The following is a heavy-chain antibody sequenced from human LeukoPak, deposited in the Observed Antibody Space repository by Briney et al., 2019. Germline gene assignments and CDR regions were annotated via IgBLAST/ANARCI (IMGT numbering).Heavy chain of an antibody. D-gene: IGHD2-2*01. CDR2: INHSGST. J-gene: IGHJ5*02. V-gene: IGHV4-34*01. Sequence: PSETLSLTCAVYGGSFSGYYWSWIRQPPGKGLEWIGEINHSGSTNYNPSLKSRVTISVGTSKNQFSLKLSSVTAADTAVYYCARGRGPTYLNWFDPWGQGTLVTVSS. CDR3: ARGRGPTYLNWFDP. CDR1: GGSFSGYY.